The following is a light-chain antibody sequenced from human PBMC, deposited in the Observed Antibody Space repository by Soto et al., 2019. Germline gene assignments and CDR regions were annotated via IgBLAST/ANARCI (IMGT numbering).Light chain of an antibody. CDR2: AAS. Sequence: DIQMTQSPSSLSASVGDRVTITCRASQSISSYFNWYQQKPGKAPKLLIYAASNLQSGVPSRFSGSGSGTDFTLTINSLQPEDFATYYCQQSYSTPTTFGQGTKVDIK. CDR3: QQSYSTPTT. J-gene: IGKJ2*01. V-gene: IGKV1-39*01. CDR1: QSISSY.